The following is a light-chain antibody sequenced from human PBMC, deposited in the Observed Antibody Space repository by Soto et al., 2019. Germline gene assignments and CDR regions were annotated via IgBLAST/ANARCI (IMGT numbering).Light chain of an antibody. CDR3: RQRSNWHSIT. CDR1: QSLRSKY. Sequence: ILVTRSAVTVSLAPVEGATLACMGGQSLRSKYLAWYQQKPGQAPRLLIYGASSKATGSPDRFSGSGSGTDFTLPIIRLEHADYAVYYCRQRSNWHSITFGEGTRLDIK. CDR2: GAS. J-gene: IGKJ5*01. V-gene: IGKV3D-20*02.